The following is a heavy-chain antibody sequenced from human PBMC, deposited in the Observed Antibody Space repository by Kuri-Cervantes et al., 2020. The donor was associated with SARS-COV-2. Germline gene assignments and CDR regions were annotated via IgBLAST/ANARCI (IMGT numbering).Heavy chain of an antibody. Sequence: GESLKISCAAPGFTFSSYAMHWVRQAPGKGLEWVAVISYDGSNKYYADSVKGRFTISRDNSKNTLYLQMNSLRAEDTAVYYCARDLSRYSYGLYYFDYWGQGTLVTVSS. D-gene: IGHD5-18*01. CDR1: GFTFSSYA. V-gene: IGHV3-30-3*01. CDR3: ARDLSRYSYGLYYFDY. CDR2: ISYDGSNK. J-gene: IGHJ4*02.